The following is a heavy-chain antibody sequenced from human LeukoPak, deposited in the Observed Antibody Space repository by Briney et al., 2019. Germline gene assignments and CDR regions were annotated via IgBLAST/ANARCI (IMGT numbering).Heavy chain of an antibody. J-gene: IGHJ4*02. D-gene: IGHD1-26*01. CDR3: AKAQGVTSGSYYYYFDY. V-gene: IGHV3-23*01. Sequence: GGSLRLSCAASGLTFSSYAMSWVRQAPGKGLEWVSAISGSGGSTYYADSVKGRFTISRDNSKDTLYLQMNSLRAEDTAVYYCAKAQGVTSGSYYYYFDYWGQGTLVTVSS. CDR1: GLTFSSYA. CDR2: ISGSGGST.